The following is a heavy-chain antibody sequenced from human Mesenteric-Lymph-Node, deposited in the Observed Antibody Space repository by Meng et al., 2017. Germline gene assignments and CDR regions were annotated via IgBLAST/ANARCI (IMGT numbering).Heavy chain of an antibody. V-gene: IGHV1-18*01. CDR2: ISAYNGNT. D-gene: IGHD1-26*01. Sequence: ASVKVSCKASGGTFSSYAISWVRQAPGQGLEWMGWISAYNGNTNYAQKLQGRVTMTTDTSTSTAYMELRSLRSDDTAVYYCARDLGGSYYQIGAFDIWGQGTMVTVSS. CDR1: GGTFSSYA. CDR3: ARDLGGSYYQIGAFDI. J-gene: IGHJ3*02.